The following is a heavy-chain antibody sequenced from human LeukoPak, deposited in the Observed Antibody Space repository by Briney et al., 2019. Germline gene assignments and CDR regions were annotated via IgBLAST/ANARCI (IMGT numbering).Heavy chain of an antibody. J-gene: IGHJ4*02. Sequence: SETLSLTCTVSGGSISSGSYYWSWIRQPAGKGLEWIGRIYTSGSTNYNPSLKSRVTISVDTSKNQFSLKLSSVTAADTAVYYCARVTTGGYYDCWGQGTLVTVSS. V-gene: IGHV4-61*02. CDR3: ARVTTGGYYDC. CDR1: GGSISSGSYY. D-gene: IGHD3-22*01. CDR2: IYTSGST.